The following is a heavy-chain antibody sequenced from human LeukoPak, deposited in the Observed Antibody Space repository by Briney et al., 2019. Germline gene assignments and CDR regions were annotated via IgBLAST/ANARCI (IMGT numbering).Heavy chain of an antibody. J-gene: IGHJ4*02. V-gene: IGHV3-30*18. CDR1: GFTFSSYG. CDR2: ISYDGSNK. CDR3: AKGTKPVMTIPDY. D-gene: IGHD1/OR15-1a*01. Sequence: PGGSLRLSCAASGFTFSSYGMHWVRQAPGKGLEWVAVISYDGSNKYYADSVKGRFTISRDNSKNTLYLQMNSLRAEDTAMYYCAKGTKPVMTIPDYWGQGILVTVSS.